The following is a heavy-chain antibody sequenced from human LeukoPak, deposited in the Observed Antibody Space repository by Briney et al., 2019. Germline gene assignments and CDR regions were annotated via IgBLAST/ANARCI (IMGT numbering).Heavy chain of an antibody. D-gene: IGHD6-6*01. V-gene: IGHV4-34*01. CDR2: IKHSGGT. J-gene: IGHJ3*02. Sequence: SETLSLTCAVYGGSFSDHYWSWIRQPPGKGLEWIGEIKHSGGTNYNPSLKSRVTISVDTSKNQFSLKLTSVAAADTAVYYCAREYSTSSTAFDIWGQGIMVTVSS. CDR1: GGSFSDHY. CDR3: AREYSTSSTAFDI.